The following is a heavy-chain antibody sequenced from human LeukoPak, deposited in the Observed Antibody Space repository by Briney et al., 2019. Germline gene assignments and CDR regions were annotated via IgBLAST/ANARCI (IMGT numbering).Heavy chain of an antibody. CDR3: AKDSEATITQFDY. Sequence: GGSLRLSCAASGFTFDDYAMRWVRQAPGKGLEWVSGISWNSGSIGYADSVKGRFTISRDNAKNSLYLQMNSLRAEDTALYYCAKDSEATITQFDYWGQGTLVTVSS. CDR2: ISWNSGSI. V-gene: IGHV3-9*01. D-gene: IGHD5-12*01. CDR1: GFTFDDYA. J-gene: IGHJ4*02.